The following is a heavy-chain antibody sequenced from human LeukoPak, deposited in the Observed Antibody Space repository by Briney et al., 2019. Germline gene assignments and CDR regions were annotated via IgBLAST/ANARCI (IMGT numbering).Heavy chain of an antibody. V-gene: IGHV1-18*01. CDR1: GYTFTSYG. J-gene: IGHJ4*02. CDR3: ARDGRVIDAKGSGSYYIWADLDY. D-gene: IGHD3-10*01. CDR2: TSAYNGNT. Sequence: ASVKVSCKASGYTFTSYGISWVRQAPGQGLEWMGWTSAYNGNTNYAQKLQGRVTMTTDTSTSTAYMELRSLRSDDTAVYYCARDGRVIDAKGSGSYYIWADLDYWGQGTLVTVSS.